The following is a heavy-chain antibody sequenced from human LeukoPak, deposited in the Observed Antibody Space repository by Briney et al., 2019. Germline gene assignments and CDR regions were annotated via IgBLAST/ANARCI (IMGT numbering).Heavy chain of an antibody. Sequence: ASVKVSCKVSGYTLTELSMHWVRQAPGKGLEWMGGFYPEDGETIYAQKFQGRVTMTGDTSTDTAYMELSSLRSEDTAVYYCAADGLRYPDPYYFDYWGQGTLVTVSS. V-gene: IGHV1-24*01. J-gene: IGHJ4*02. D-gene: IGHD3-9*01. CDR1: GYTLTELS. CDR3: AADGLRYPDPYYFDY. CDR2: FYPEDGET.